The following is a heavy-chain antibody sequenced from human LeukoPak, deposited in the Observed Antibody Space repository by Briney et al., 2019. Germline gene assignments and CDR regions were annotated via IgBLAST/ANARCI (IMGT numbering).Heavy chain of an antibody. V-gene: IGHV3-11*04. CDR3: ASGGHYCDNSGDLLQY. CDR1: GFTFSDCY. J-gene: IGHJ1*01. D-gene: IGHD3-22*01. Sequence: PGGSLRLSCAASGFTFSDCYMTWIRQAPGKGLEWISYISSSGSTIYYADSVKGRFTISRDNAKNSLYLQMNSLRAEDTAVFYCASGGHYCDNSGDLLQYWGQGTLVTVSS. CDR2: ISSSGSTI.